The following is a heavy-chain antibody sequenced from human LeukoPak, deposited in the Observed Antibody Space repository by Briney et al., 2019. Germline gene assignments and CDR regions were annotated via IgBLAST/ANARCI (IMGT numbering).Heavy chain of an antibody. J-gene: IGHJ1*01. CDR1: XLTFSEYA. CDR2: IGVSGGST. V-gene: IGHV3-23*01. Sequence: QPGGSLRLSCAASXLTFSEYAMSWVRQVPGMGLEWVSTIGVSGGSTNYADSVRGRFTISRDNSKNTLYLQINSLRADDTAVYYCAKGRVGTNGVLEHWGQGTLVTVSS. CDR3: AKGRVGTNGVLEH. D-gene: IGHD1-26*01.